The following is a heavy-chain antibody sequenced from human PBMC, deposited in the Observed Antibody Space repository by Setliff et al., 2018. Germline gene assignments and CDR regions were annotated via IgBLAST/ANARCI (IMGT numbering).Heavy chain of an antibody. V-gene: IGHV3-21*01. CDR3: ARVGLSGTSGYYYYMDV. CDR1: GFTFSSYS. J-gene: IGHJ6*03. CDR2: ISSSSSYI. D-gene: IGHD1-20*01. Sequence: PGGSLRLSCAASGFTFSSYSMNWVRRAPGKGLEWVSSISSSSSYIYYADSVKGRFTISRDNAKNSLYLQMNSLRAEDTAVYYCARVGLSGTSGYYYYMDVWGKGTTVTVSS.